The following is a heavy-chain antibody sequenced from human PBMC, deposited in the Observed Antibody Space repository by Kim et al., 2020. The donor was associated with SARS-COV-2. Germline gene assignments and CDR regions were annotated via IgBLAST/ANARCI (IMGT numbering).Heavy chain of an antibody. CDR3: SSGATYDYYGMDV. Sequence: GGSLRLSSAASGDTSSNYWMHWVRQAPGKGLVWVSRIIGDGSGTDYADAVKGRFTISRDSAKDTVYLQMNSLRVEDTAVYYCSSGATYDYYGMDVWGQGTPVTVSS. CDR2: IIGDGSGT. J-gene: IGHJ6*02. D-gene: IGHD2-2*01. CDR1: GDTSSNYW. V-gene: IGHV3-74*01.